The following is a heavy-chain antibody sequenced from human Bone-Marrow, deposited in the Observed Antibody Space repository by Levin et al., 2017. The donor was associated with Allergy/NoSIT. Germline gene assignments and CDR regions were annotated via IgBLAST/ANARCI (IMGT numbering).Heavy chain of an antibody. CDR2: LYSSGTT. CDR3: ARDRYYLVSGSDPYYYYGMDV. J-gene: IGHJ6*02. V-gene: IGHV3-53*01. Sequence: SCAASGLSVGSNHMSWVRQAPGKALEWVSVLYSSGTTYYSDSVKGRFTISRDNSKNTLYLQMISLRVEDTAVYYCARDRYYLVSGSDPYYYYGMDVWGQGTTVTVSS. CDR1: GLSVGSNH. D-gene: IGHD3-10*01.